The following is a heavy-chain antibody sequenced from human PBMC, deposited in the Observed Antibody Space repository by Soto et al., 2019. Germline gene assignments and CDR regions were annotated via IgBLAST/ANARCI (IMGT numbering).Heavy chain of an antibody. CDR1: GYKFISHS. Sequence: QIQLVQSGGEVKKPGASVKVSCKSSGYKFISHSITWVRQAPGQGLEWMGRISAYNGNTNYAQKLQGRVTMTTDTSTNTAYMELRSQRSDDTAVYYCARGAFCGGAPGCRDMDVWGQGTTVTVSS. V-gene: IGHV1-18*01. CDR3: ARGAFCGGAPGCRDMDV. CDR2: ISAYNGNT. J-gene: IGHJ6*02. D-gene: IGHD2-21*01.